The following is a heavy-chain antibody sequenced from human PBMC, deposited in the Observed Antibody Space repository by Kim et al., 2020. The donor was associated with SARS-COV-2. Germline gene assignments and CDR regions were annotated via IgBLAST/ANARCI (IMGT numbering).Heavy chain of an antibody. J-gene: IGHJ3*02. CDR3: AKDRPGGDAFDI. CDR2: T. V-gene: IGHV3-23*01. D-gene: IGHD3-16*01. Sequence: TYSAGSVKGRFTISRDNSKNTLYLQMISLRADDTALYYCAKDRPGGDAFDIWGQGTTVTVSS.